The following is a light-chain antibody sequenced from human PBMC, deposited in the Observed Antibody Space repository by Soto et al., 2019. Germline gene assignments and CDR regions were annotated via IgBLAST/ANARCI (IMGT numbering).Light chain of an antibody. J-gene: IGKJ2*01. CDR1: QSIDTW. CDR3: QRYNDYQYV. V-gene: IGKV1-5*03. CDR2: KAI. Sequence: DIQMTQSPSTMSASVEERVTITCRASQSIDTWLAWYRQKPGKAPKLLIHKAIILQSGVPSRFSGSASGTEFSLTISTLHPDDFATYYCQRYNDYQYVFGQGTKLAI.